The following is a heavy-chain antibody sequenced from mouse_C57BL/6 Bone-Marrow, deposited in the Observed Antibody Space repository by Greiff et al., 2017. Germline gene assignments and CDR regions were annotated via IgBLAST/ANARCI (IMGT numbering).Heavy chain of an antibody. D-gene: IGHD1-1*01. CDR2: IDPETGGT. CDR3: TRTTTVEVYYFDY. Sequence: QVQLQQSGAELVRPGASVTLSCKASGYTFTDYEMHWVKQTPVHGLEWIGAIDPETGGTAYNQKFKGKAILTADKSSSTAYMELRSLTSEDSAVYYCTRTTTVEVYYFDYWGQGTTRAVA. V-gene: IGHV1-15*01. CDR1: GYTFTDYE. J-gene: IGHJ2*01.